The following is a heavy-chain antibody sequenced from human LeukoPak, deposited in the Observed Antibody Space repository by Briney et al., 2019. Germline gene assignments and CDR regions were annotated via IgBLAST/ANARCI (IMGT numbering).Heavy chain of an antibody. J-gene: IGHJ4*02. CDR3: AKGVAGTFDY. Sequence: GRALRLSCAASGFTFSSYCMHWVRQAPGKGLEWVAVISYDGSNKYYADSVKGRFTISRDNSKNTLYLQMNSLRAEDTAVYYCAKGVAGTFDYWGQGTLVTVSS. V-gene: IGHV3-30*18. CDR2: ISYDGSNK. CDR1: GFTFSSYC. D-gene: IGHD6-19*01.